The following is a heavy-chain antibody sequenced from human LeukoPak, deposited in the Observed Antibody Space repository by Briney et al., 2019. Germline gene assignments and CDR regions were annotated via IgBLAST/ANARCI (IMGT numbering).Heavy chain of an antibody. CDR3: ASRYCSSTSCYGDY. CDR2: INHSGST. CDR1: GGSFSGYY. V-gene: IGHV4-34*01. Sequence: SETLSLTCAVYGGSFSGYYWSWIRQPPGKGLEWIGEINHSGSTNYNPSLKSRVTISVDTSKNQFSLKLSSVTAADTDVYYCASRYCSSTSCYGDYWGQGTLVTVSS. D-gene: IGHD2-2*01. J-gene: IGHJ4*02.